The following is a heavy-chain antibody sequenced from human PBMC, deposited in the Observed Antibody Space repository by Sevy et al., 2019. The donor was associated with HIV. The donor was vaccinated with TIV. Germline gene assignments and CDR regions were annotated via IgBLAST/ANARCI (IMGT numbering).Heavy chain of an antibody. J-gene: IGHJ4*02. Sequence: SETLSLTCTVSGGSIGSNSFYWGWIRQPPGKGLEWIGTVSYGGSTYYNPSLRSRVTISVDASKKWFSLKLSSVTAADTAVYYCARQKVRSAYYYDTSGRQGKADFDSWGQGTLVTVSS. CDR3: ARQKVRSAYYYDTSGRQGKADFDS. CDR2: VSYGGST. CDR1: GGSIGSNSFY. D-gene: IGHD3-22*01. V-gene: IGHV4-39*01.